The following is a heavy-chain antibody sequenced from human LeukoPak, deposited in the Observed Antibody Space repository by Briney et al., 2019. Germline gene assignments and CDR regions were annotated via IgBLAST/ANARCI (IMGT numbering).Heavy chain of an antibody. D-gene: IGHD1-26*01. J-gene: IGHJ2*01. CDR3: ARVSGSGSYAWYYDL. CDR1: GFTFSSYG. Sequence: GRSLRLSCAASGFTFSSYGMVWVRQAPGKGLEWVSIIWYNGGKKDDADSVKGRFTVSKDNSKNMLFLEMNSLRAEDTAVYYCARVSGSGSYAWYYDLWGRGSLVTVS. V-gene: IGHV3-33*01. CDR2: IWYNGGKK.